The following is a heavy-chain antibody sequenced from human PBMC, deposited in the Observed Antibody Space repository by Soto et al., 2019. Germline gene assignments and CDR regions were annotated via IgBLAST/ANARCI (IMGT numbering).Heavy chain of an antibody. J-gene: IGHJ4*02. Sequence: GASVKVSCKASGYTFTSYAMHWVRQAPGQRLEWMGWINAGNGNTKYSQKFQGRVTITRDTSASTAYMELSSLRSEDTAVYYCARGRLYNWNYVGIIDYWGQGTLVTVSS. D-gene: IGHD1-7*01. CDR1: GYTFTSYA. CDR2: INAGNGNT. CDR3: ARGRLYNWNYVGIIDY. V-gene: IGHV1-3*01.